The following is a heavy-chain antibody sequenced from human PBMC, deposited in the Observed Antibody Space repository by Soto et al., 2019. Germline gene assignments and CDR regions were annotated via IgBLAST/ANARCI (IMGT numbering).Heavy chain of an antibody. J-gene: IGHJ4*02. CDR1: GFTFSSYA. CDR3: AKSCISSGTSRPDYFDY. D-gene: IGHD1-1*01. V-gene: IGHV3-23*01. Sequence: GGSLRLSCAASGFTFSSYAMSWVRQTPGKGLEWVSGIRGSGGGTYYADPVKGRFTISRGNSKNTLYLQMNSLSAEDTAVYYCAKSCISSGTSRPDYFDYWGQGTLVTVSS. CDR2: IRGSGGGT.